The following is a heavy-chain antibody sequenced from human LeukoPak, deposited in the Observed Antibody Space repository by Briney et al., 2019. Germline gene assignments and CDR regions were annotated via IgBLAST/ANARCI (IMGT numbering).Heavy chain of an antibody. V-gene: IGHV3-33*01. Sequence: GGSLRLSCAASGFTFSSYGMHWVRQAPGKGLEWVAVIWYDGSNKYYADSVKGRFTISRDNSKNTLYLQMNSLRAEDTAVDYCAVMGGEHLVLDYWGQGTTVTVSS. CDR2: IWYDGSNK. J-gene: IGHJ4*03. CDR1: GFTFSSYG. D-gene: IGHD6-6*01. CDR3: AVMGGEHLVLDY.